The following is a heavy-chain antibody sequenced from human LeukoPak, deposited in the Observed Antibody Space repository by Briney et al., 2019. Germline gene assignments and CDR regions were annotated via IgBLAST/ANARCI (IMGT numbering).Heavy chain of an antibody. Sequence: GGSLRLSCAASGFTFSSYAMHWVRQAPGKGLEWVAVISYDGSNKYYADSVKGRFTISRDNSKNTLYLQMNSLRAEDTAVYYCAKDYAIVVVTATPYFDYWGQGTLVTVSS. CDR1: GFTFSSYA. J-gene: IGHJ4*02. CDR2: ISYDGSNK. D-gene: IGHD2-21*02. V-gene: IGHV3-30*04. CDR3: AKDYAIVVVTATPYFDY.